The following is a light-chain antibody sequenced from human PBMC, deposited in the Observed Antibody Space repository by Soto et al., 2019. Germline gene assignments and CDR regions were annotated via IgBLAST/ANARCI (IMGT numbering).Light chain of an antibody. J-gene: IGKJ1*01. CDR3: QQYKTWT. CDR2: GAS. CDR1: QSVSSY. Sequence: EIVLTHSPGTLSLSPCERANLSCRASQSVSSYLAWYLQKPGQAPRLLMYGASIRATGIPARFSGSGSGTEFTLTISSLQSEDFAVYYCQQYKTWTFGQGTKVDI. V-gene: IGKV3-15*01.